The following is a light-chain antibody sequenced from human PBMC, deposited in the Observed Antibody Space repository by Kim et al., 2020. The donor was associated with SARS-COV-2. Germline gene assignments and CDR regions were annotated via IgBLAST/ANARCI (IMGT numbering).Light chain of an antibody. V-gene: IGLV3-27*01. CDR1: VLAKKY. Sequence: SPGQTAGITCSGDVLAKKYARWFHQKPGQAPVLVIYKDSERPSGIPERFSGSSSGTTVTLTISGAQVEDEADYYCYSAADNNQWVFGGGTQLTVL. CDR2: KDS. CDR3: YSAADNNQWV. J-gene: IGLJ3*02.